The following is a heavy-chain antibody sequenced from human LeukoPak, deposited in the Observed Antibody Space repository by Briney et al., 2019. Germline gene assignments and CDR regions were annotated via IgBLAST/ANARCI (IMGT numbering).Heavy chain of an antibody. CDR2: IKQDGSEK. J-gene: IGHJ4*02. V-gene: IGHV3-7*01. Sequence: GGSLRLSCAASGFTFSSYWMSWVRQAPGKGLEWVANIKQDGSEKYYVDSVKGRFTISRDNAKNSLYLQMNSLRAEDTAVYYCAISWYYYDSSGYPQLRLMDYWGQGTLVTVSS. CDR1: GFTFSSYW. D-gene: IGHD3-22*01. CDR3: AISWYYYDSSGYPQLRLMDY.